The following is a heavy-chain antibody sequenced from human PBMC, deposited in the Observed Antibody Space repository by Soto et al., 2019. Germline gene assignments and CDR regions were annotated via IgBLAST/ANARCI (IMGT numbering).Heavy chain of an antibody. V-gene: IGHV5-10-1*01. D-gene: IGHD6-6*01. CDR2: IDPSDSYT. J-gene: IGHJ6*02. CDR3: ARNPLSMQQLVPHYYGMDV. CDR1: GYSFTSYW. Sequence: GESLKISCXGSGYSFTSYWISWVRQMPGKGLEWMGRIDPSDSYTNYSPSFQGHVTISADKSISTAYLQWSSLKASDTAMYYCARNPLSMQQLVPHYYGMDVWGQGTTVTVSS.